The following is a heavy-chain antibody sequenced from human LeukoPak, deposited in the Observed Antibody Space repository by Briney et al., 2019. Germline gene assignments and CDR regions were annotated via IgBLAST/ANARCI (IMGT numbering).Heavy chain of an antibody. CDR3: AAAYSSSSDYGMDV. CDR2: IVVGSGNT. V-gene: IGHV1-58*02. CDR1: GCTFNNSV. J-gene: IGHJ6*02. D-gene: IGHD6-6*01. Sequence: SVKVSCKASGCTFNNSVMQWVGQAPRQRLEWIGWIVVGSGNTNYAQKFQERVTITRDMSTSTAYMELSSLRSEDTAVYYCAAAYSSSSDYGMDVWGQGTTVTVSS.